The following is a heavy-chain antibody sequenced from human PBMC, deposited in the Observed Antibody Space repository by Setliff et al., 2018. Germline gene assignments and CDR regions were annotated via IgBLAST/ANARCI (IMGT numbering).Heavy chain of an antibody. V-gene: IGHV4-61*09. CDR3: AREQWLDPPGYYYMDV. Sequence: SETLSLTCTVSGGSISSGDYYWSWIRQPAGKGPEWIGHIYIGGSANYNPSLKSRVTMSIDTSKNQFSLKLNSVTAADMAVYYCAREQWLDPPGYYYMDVWAKGTTVTVSS. CDR2: IYIGGSA. CDR1: GGSISSGDYY. J-gene: IGHJ6*03. D-gene: IGHD6-19*01.